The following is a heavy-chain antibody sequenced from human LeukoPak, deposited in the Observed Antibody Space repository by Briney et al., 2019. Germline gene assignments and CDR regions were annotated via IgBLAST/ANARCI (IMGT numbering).Heavy chain of an antibody. CDR2: IIPIFGTA. D-gene: IGHD2-15*01. J-gene: IGHJ5*02. Sequence: SVKVSCKASGGTFSSYAISWVRQAPGQGLEWMGGIIPIFGTANYAQKFQGRVTITADESTSTAYMELSSLRSEDTAVYYCAREAVVVVAATGWFDPWGQGTLVTVSS. CDR1: GGTFSSYA. CDR3: AREAVVVVAATGWFDP. V-gene: IGHV1-69*01.